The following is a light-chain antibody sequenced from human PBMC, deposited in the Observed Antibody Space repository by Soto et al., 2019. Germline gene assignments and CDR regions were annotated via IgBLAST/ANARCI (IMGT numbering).Light chain of an antibody. CDR3: QKYNSAPRGT. CDR1: QGISNY. Sequence: DIPMTQSPSSLSASVGDRVTITCRASQGISNYLAWYQQKPGKVPKLLIYAASTLQSGVPSRFSGSGSGTDFTLTISSLQPEDVATYYCQKYNSAPRGTFGQGTRLEIK. CDR2: AAS. J-gene: IGKJ5*01. V-gene: IGKV1-27*01.